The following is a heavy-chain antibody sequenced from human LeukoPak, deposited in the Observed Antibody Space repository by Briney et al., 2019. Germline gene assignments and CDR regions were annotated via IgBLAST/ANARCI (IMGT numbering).Heavy chain of an antibody. CDR2: ISGSGGST. J-gene: IGHJ4*02. CDR3: AKEGDYDILTGYYNTALDY. V-gene: IGHV3-23*01. D-gene: IGHD3-9*01. CDR1: GFTFSSYG. Sequence: GGSLRLSCAASGFTFSSYGMSWVRQAPGKGLEWVSAISGSGGSTYYADSVKGRFTISRDNSKNTLYLQMNSLRAEDTAVYYCAKEGDYDILTGYYNTALDYWGQGTLVTVSS.